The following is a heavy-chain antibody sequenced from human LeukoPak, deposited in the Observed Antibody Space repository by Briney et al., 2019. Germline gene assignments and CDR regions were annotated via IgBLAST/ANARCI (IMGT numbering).Heavy chain of an antibody. V-gene: IGHV4-61*02. Sequence: SQTLSLTCTVSGGSISSGSYYWGWIRQPAGKGLEWIGRIYTSGSTNYNPSLKSRVTISVDTSENQFSLKLSSVTAADTAVYYCARAPVAGNWNYEAFDIWGQGTMVTVSS. J-gene: IGHJ3*02. CDR1: GGSISSGSYY. CDR2: IYTSGST. CDR3: ARAPVAGNWNYEAFDI. D-gene: IGHD1-7*01.